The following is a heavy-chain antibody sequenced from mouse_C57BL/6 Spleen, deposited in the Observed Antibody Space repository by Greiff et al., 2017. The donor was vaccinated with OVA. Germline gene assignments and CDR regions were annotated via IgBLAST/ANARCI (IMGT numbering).Heavy chain of an antibody. J-gene: IGHJ2*01. Sequence: VKVVESGAELVKPGASVKISCKASGYAFSSYWMNWVKQRPGKGLEWIGQIYPGDGDTNYHGKFKGKATLTTDKSSSTAYMQLSSLTSEDSAVYFCARYGYTLAGMDSNYDYWGQGTTLTVSS. CDR3: ARYGYTLAGMDSNYDY. V-gene: IGHV1-80*01. CDR1: GYAFSSYW. CDR2: IYPGDGDT. D-gene: IGHD2-5*01.